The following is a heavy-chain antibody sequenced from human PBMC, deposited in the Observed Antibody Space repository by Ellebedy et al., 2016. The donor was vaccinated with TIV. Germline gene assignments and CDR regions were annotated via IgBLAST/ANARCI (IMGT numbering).Heavy chain of an antibody. J-gene: IGHJ6*02. V-gene: IGHV1-18*01. CDR2: ISAYNGHTNT. Sequence: ASVKVSCKASGYTFTSFGITWLRQAPGQGLEWMGWISAYNGHTNTNYAQKFQGRVTMTTDTSTSTAYMELRSLRSDDTAFYYCARGSSRLNTAVVPAATFVGMDVWGQGTTVTVFS. CDR1: GYTFTSFG. CDR3: ARGSSRLNTAVVPAATFVGMDV. D-gene: IGHD2-2*01.